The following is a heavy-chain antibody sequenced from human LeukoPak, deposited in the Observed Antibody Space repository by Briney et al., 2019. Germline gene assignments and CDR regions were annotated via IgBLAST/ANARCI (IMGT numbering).Heavy chain of an antibody. V-gene: IGHV4-34*01. CDR2: INHSGST. Sequence: SETLSLTCAVYGGSFSGYYWSWIRPPPGKGLEWIGEINHSGSTNYNPSLKSRVTISVDTSKNQFSLKLSSVTAADTAVYYCARGRSVPSWFDPWGQGTLVTVSS. CDR1: GGSFSGYY. J-gene: IGHJ5*02. CDR3: ARGRSVPSWFDP.